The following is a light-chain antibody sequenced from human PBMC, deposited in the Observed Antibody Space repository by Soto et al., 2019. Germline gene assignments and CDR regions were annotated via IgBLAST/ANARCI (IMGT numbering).Light chain of an antibody. Sequence: QLVLTQSSSASASLGSSVKLTCTLSSGHSSYIIAWHQQQPGKAPRYLMKLEGSGSYNKGSGVPDRFSDSSSGADRYLTISNLQSEDEADYYCETWDSNTYVFGTGTKLTVL. CDR1: SGHSSYI. CDR3: ETWDSNTYV. J-gene: IGLJ1*01. CDR2: LEGSGSY. V-gene: IGLV4-60*03.